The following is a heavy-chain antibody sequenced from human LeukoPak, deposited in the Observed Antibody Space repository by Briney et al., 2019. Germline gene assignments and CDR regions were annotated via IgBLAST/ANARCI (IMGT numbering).Heavy chain of an antibody. CDR2: ISGSGYST. CDR1: GFTFSTYS. J-gene: IGHJ4*02. CDR3: AKYYYDSSGYYDAAPLAS. V-gene: IGHV3-23*01. Sequence: GGSLRLSCAASGFTFSTYSMSWVRQAPGKGLEWVSSISGSGYSTYYADSVEGRFTISRDNFKSTLFLQMISLRAEDTAVYSCAKYYYDSSGYYDAAPLASWGQGTLVTVFS. D-gene: IGHD3-22*01.